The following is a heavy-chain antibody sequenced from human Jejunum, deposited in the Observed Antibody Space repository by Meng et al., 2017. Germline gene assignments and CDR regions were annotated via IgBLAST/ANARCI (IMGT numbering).Heavy chain of an antibody. CDR1: GFTFSSHY. V-gene: IGHV3-74*01. CDR2: INSDGSSA. D-gene: IGHD6-19*01. CDR3: LGWYA. J-gene: IGHJ5*02. Sequence: GGSLRLSCAASGFTFSSHYMYWVRQVPGKGLVTISRINSDGSSAIYADSVKGRFTISRDNAKNTLSLQMNSLGVEDTAVYYCLGWYAWGQGTLVTV.